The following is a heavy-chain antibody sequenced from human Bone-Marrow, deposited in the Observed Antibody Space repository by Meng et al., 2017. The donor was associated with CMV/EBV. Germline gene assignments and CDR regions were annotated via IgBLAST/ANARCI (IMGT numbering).Heavy chain of an antibody. Sequence: SGYTFTYRYLHWVRQAPGQALEWMGWITPFNGNTNYAQKFQDRVTITRDRSMSTAYMELSSLRSEDTAMYYCASTTGTTGGLGGMDVWGQGTTVTVSS. D-gene: IGHD1-1*01. CDR3: ASTTGTTGGLGGMDV. CDR2: ITPFNGNT. J-gene: IGHJ6*02. V-gene: IGHV1-45*02. CDR1: GYTFTYRY.